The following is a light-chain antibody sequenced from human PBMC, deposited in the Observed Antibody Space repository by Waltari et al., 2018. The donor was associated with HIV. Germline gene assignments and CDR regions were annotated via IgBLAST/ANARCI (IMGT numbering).Light chain of an antibody. CDR3: ISYTSSSTYV. CDR1: SSDVGGYAY. CDR2: EVS. V-gene: IGLV2-14*01. Sequence: QSALTQPASVSGSPGQSITISCPGSSSDVGGYAYVSWYQQHPGKAPQLMIYEVSNRPSGVSNRFSGSKSGNTASLAISGLQTEDEADYYCISYTSSSTYVFGTGTKVTVL. J-gene: IGLJ1*01.